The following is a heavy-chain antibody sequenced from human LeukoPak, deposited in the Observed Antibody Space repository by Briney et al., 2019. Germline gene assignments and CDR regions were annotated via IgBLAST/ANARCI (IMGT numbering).Heavy chain of an antibody. CDR3: MTAAGYNFGQY. J-gene: IGHJ4*02. Sequence: PGGSLRLSCEASAFIFSGHWLNWVRQAPGKGLEWVSALYIGGNTYYADSVRGRFTISRDNSKNTLYLQMNSLRAEDTAIYYCMTAAGYNFGQYWGQGTLVTVSS. V-gene: IGHV3-53*01. CDR1: AFIFSGHW. D-gene: IGHD5-18*01. CDR2: LYIGGNT.